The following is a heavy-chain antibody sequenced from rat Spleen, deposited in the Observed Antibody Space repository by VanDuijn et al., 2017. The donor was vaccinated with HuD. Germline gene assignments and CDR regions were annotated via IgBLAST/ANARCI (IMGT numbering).Heavy chain of an antibody. V-gene: IGHV3-3*01. CDR3: ARRYYSGFDY. D-gene: IGHD1-1*01. J-gene: IGHJ2*01. CDR2: INSAGTT. Sequence: EVQLQESGPGLVKPSQSLSLTCSVTGNSIANGYRWNWIRRFPGSKLEWMGYINSAGTTVYNPSLKSRISITRDTTRNQFFLQVNSVTTEDTATYYCARRYYSGFDYWGQGVMVTVSS. CDR1: GNSIANGYR.